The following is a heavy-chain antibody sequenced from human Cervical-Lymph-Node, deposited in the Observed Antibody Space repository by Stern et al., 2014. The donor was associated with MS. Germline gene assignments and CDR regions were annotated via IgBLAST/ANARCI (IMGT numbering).Heavy chain of an antibody. Sequence: EVQLVQSGAEVKKPGESLKISCKGSGYSFASYWIGWGRQMPGKGLEWMGIIYPSDSDTRYSPSFQGQVTISADKSINTAYLQWSSLKASDTAMYYCARRHCSSRRCGWFDPWGQGTLVTVSS. CDR3: ARRHCSSRRCGWFDP. J-gene: IGHJ5*02. CDR2: IYPSDSDT. V-gene: IGHV5-51*01. D-gene: IGHD2-2*01. CDR1: GYSFASYW.